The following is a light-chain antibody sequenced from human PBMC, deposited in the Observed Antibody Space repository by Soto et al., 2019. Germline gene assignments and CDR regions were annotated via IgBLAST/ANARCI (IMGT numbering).Light chain of an antibody. J-gene: IGKJ2*01. CDR2: GAS. CDR1: QSISSN. V-gene: IGKV3-15*01. CDR3: QQYNNRPYT. Sequence: EMVMTQSPASLSVSPGERATLSCWASQSISSNLAWYQQKPGQAPRLLVYGASTRATGIPARFSGSGSGTEFTLTIRSLQSEDFAVYYCQQYNNRPYTFGQGTKLEI.